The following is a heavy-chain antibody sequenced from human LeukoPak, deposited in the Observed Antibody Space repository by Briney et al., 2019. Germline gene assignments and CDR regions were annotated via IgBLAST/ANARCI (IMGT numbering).Heavy chain of an antibody. CDR1: GFTFSGYN. Sequence: GGSLRLSCAASGFTFSGYNMNWVRQAPGKGLQWVSSISSSSSYIYYADSVKGRFTISRDNAKNSLYLQMNSLRAEDTAVYYCARERQWAFDIRGQGTMVTVSS. D-gene: IGHD6-19*01. CDR2: ISSSSSYI. J-gene: IGHJ3*02. V-gene: IGHV3-21*01. CDR3: ARERQWAFDI.